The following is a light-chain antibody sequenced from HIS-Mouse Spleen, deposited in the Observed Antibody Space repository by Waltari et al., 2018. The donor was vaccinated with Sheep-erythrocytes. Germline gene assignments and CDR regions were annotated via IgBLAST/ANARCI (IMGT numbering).Light chain of an antibody. CDR3: CSYAGSYNHV. V-gene: IGLV2-11*01. Sequence: QSALTQPRSVSGSPGQSVTISCTGTRSDVGGYNYVPWYQQHPGKAPKPMIYDVSKRPSGVPDRFSGSKSGNTASLTISGLQAEDEADYYCCSYAGSYNHVFATGTKVTVL. J-gene: IGLJ1*01. CDR1: RSDVGGYNY. CDR2: DVS.